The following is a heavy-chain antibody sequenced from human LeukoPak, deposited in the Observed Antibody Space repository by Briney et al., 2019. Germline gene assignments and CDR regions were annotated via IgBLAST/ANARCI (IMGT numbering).Heavy chain of an antibody. CDR2: ISWNSGSI. CDR1: GFIFDDYA. Sequence: GGSLRLSCSASGFIFDDYAMHWVRQAPGKGLEGVSGISWNSGSIGYADSVKGRFTISRDNAKNSMYLQMNSLRAEDTALYYCAQDGEYSSFIDYWGQGTLVTVSS. CDR3: AQDGEYSSFIDY. V-gene: IGHV3-9*01. D-gene: IGHD5-18*01. J-gene: IGHJ4*02.